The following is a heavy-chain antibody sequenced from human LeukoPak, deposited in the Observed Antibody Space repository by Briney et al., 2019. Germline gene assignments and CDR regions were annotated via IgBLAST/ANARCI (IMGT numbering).Heavy chain of an antibody. CDR2: ISTSSIYI. CDR1: GFTFSSYS. J-gene: IGHJ5*02. D-gene: IGHD6-13*01. Sequence: PGGSLRLSCAASGFTFSSYSMNWVRQAPGKGLEWVSFISTSSIYIYYADSLKGRFTISRDNARNSLYLEMNSLRVEDTAVYYCARVGAAASSFFNWFDPWGQGTLVTVSS. CDR3: ARVGAAASSFFNWFDP. V-gene: IGHV3-21*01.